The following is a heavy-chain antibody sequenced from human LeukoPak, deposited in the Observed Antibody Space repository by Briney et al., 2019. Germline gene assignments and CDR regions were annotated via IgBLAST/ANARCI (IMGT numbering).Heavy chain of an antibody. V-gene: IGHV4-59*08. J-gene: IGHJ3*02. CDR1: GGSINNYY. CDR2: IYNTGST. CDR3: ARRSSSVWPDGFDI. D-gene: IGHD6-19*01. Sequence: SETLSLTCSVSGGSINNYYWSWIRQPPGKGLEWIGYIYNTGSTNYKPSLKSRVTISVDTSKKQFSLKLSSVTAADTAAYYCARRSSSVWPDGFDIWGQGTMVTVSS.